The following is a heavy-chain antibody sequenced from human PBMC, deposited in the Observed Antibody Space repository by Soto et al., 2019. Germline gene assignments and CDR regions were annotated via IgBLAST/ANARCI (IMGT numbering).Heavy chain of an antibody. CDR3: ARVEYYYDSSGYWYYFDY. Sequence: PSETLSLTCAVSGYSISSGYYWGWIRQPPGKGLEWIGSIYHSGSTYYNPSLKSRVTISVDTSKNQFSLKLSSVTAADTAVYYCARVEYYYDSSGYWYYFDYRGQGALVTVSS. V-gene: IGHV4-38-2*01. D-gene: IGHD3-22*01. CDR2: IYHSGST. J-gene: IGHJ4*02. CDR1: GYSISSGYY.